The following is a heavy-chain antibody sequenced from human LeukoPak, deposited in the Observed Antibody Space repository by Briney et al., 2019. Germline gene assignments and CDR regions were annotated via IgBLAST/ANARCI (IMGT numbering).Heavy chain of an antibody. CDR1: GFTFNIYT. CDR2: ISYSGGNT. Sequence: GGSLRLSCAAFGFTFNIYTMNWVRQAPRKGLEWVSSISYSGGNTYYADSVRGRFTISRDNSQNTVFLQMNSLRVEDTAAYYCVATFTIFGVVSTIEWGQGTLVTVSS. V-gene: IGHV3-23*01. CDR3: VATFTIFGVVSTIE. J-gene: IGHJ4*02. D-gene: IGHD3-3*01.